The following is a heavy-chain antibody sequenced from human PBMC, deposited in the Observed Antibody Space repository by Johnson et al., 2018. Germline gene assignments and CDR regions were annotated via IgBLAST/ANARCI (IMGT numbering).Heavy chain of an antibody. CDR1: GFTFRNYG. D-gene: IGHD2-15*01. J-gene: IGHJ1*01. CDR2: ISYDGSNK. CDR3: AKRWLGYIQH. Sequence: QVQLVQSGGGVVQPGRSLRLSCAASGFTFRNYGMHWVRQAPGKGLELVAVISYDGSNKYSADSVKGRFTISRDNSKNTLYLQMNSLRAEDTAVYYCAKRWLGYIQHWGQGTLVTVSS. V-gene: IGHV3-30*18.